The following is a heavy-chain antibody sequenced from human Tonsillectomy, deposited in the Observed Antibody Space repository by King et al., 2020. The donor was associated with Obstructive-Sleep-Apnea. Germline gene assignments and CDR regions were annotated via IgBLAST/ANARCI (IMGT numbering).Heavy chain of an antibody. Sequence: QVQLQESGPGLVKPSQTLSLTCTVSGGSITSGGYYWSWIRQHPGKGLEWIGYIYDSGSTYYNPSLKSRVNISLDTSKRQLSLNLRSVTAADTAVYYCARDSGDCSSTSCYRAIDYWGQGTLVTVSS. D-gene: IGHD2-2*01. J-gene: IGHJ4*02. CDR2: IYDSGST. CDR1: GGSITSGGYY. V-gene: IGHV4-31*03. CDR3: ARDSGDCSSTSCYRAIDY.